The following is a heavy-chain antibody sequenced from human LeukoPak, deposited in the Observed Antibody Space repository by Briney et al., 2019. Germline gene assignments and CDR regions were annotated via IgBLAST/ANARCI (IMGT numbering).Heavy chain of an antibody. J-gene: IGHJ4*02. CDR3: ARDQGYYSGSGSGGFDY. CDR2: IYYSGST. D-gene: IGHD3-10*01. V-gene: IGHV4-31*03. Sequence: ASEALSLTCTVSGGSISSGDYYRSWIRQPPGKGLEWIGYIYYSGSTYYNPSLKSRVTISVDTSKNQFSLKLSSVTAADTAVYYCARDQGYYSGSGSGGFDYWGQGTLVTVSS. CDR1: GGSISSGDYY.